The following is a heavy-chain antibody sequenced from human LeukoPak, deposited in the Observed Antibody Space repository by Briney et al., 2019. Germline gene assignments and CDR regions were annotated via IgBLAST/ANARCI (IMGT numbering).Heavy chain of an antibody. J-gene: IGHJ6*02. CDR3: ARIPVYYDSSGYYYEAGYYYYGMDV. CDR1: GYSFTSYW. CDR2: IYPGDSDT. Sequence: PGESLKISCKGSGYSFTSYWIGWVRQMPGKGLEWMGIIYPGDSDTRYSPSFQGQVTISADKSISTAYLQWSSLEASDTAMYYCARIPVYYDSSGYYYEAGYYYYGMDVWGQGTTVTVSS. V-gene: IGHV5-51*01. D-gene: IGHD3-22*01.